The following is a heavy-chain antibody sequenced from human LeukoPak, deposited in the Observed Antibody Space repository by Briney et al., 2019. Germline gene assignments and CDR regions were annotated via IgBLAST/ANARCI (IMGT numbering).Heavy chain of an antibody. J-gene: IGHJ3*02. CDR3: ARGYTAMVKGAFDI. CDR1: GFTFSSYS. V-gene: IGHV3-21*01. Sequence: GGSLRLSCAASGFTFSSYSMNWVRQAPGKGLEWVSSISSSSSYIYYADSVKGRFTISRDNAKNSLYLQMNSLRAEDTAVYYCARGYTAMVKGAFDIWGQGTMVTVSS. D-gene: IGHD5-18*01. CDR2: ISSSSSYI.